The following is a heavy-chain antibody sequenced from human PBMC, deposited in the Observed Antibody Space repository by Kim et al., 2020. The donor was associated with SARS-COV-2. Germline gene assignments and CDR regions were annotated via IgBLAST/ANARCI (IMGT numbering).Heavy chain of an antibody. CDR2: IRSKANSYAT. V-gene: IGHV3-73*01. CDR3: TKYYYDSSGYYGEHDAFDI. D-gene: IGHD3-22*01. J-gene: IGHJ3*02. CDR1: GFTFSGSA. Sequence: GGSLRLSCAASGFTFSGSAMHWVRQASGKGLEWVGRIRSKANSYATAYAASVKGRFTISRDDSKNTAYLQMNSLKTEDTAVYYCTKYYYDSSGYYGEHDAFDIWGQGTMVTVSS.